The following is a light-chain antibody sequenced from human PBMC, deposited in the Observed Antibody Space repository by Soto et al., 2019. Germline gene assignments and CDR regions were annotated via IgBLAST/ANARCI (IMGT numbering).Light chain of an antibody. CDR2: AAS. V-gene: IGKV1-39*01. CDR3: QQSYSTPIT. J-gene: IGKJ5*01. CDR1: QSISSD. Sequence: DIQLTQSPTYMSTSVGDRVPITCRASQSISSDLSWYQQKPGNAPKVLIYAASNLQTGVPSRFSGSGSGTDFTLTINSLQPEDFATYSCQQSYSTPITFGQGTRLE.